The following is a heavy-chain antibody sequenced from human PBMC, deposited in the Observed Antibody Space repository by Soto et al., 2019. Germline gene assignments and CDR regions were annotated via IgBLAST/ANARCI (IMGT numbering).Heavy chain of an antibody. J-gene: IGHJ6*02. Sequence: EVQLVESGGGLVKPGGSLRLSCAASGFTFSSYSMNWVRQAPGKGLEWVSSISSSSSYIYYADSVKGRFTISRDNAKNSLYLQMSSLRAEDTAVYYCARDDPPVPALPNDYGDYGPDYYYYGMDVWGQGTTVTGSS. CDR2: ISSSSSYI. D-gene: IGHD4-17*01. CDR3: ARDDPPVPALPNDYGDYGPDYYYYGMDV. V-gene: IGHV3-21*06. CDR1: GFTFSSYS.